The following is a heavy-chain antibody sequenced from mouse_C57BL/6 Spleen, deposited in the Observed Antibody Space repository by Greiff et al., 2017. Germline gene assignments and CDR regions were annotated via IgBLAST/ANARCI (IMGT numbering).Heavy chain of an antibody. J-gene: IGHJ3*01. CDR2: ISPGDGDT. CDR1: GYAFSSYW. V-gene: IGHV1-80*01. Sequence: VQLHQSGAELVKPGASVKISCKASGYAFSSYWSNWVKQRPGKGLERIGQISPGDGDTNYNGKFKGKATLTADKSSGTTYMQLSSLTSEDSAVYFWARGVDYGWFAYWSQGTLDTVSA. CDR3: ARGVDYGWFAY. D-gene: IGHD2-4*01.